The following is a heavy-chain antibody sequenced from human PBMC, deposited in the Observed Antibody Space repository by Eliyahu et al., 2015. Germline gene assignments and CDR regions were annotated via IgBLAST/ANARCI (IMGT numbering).Heavy chain of an antibody. D-gene: IGHD5-18*01. J-gene: IGHJ4*02. CDR1: GXTFSSYW. Sequence: EVQLVESGGGXVQPGGSLRLSCAASGXTFSSYWMHWVRQAPGKGLVWVSRINSDGSSTSYADSVKGRFTISRDNAKNTLYLQMNSLRAEDTAVYYCARGYKLDTAFDYWGQGTLVTVSS. CDR3: ARGYKLDTAFDY. V-gene: IGHV3-74*01. CDR2: INSDGSST.